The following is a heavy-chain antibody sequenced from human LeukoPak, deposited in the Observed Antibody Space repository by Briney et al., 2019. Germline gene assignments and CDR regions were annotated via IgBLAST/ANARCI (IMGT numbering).Heavy chain of an antibody. CDR2: ISGSDGST. J-gene: IGHJ4*02. CDR1: GFTFSSYA. Sequence: PGGSLRLSCAASGFTFSSYAMSWVRQAPGKGLEWVSAISGSDGSTYYADSVKGRFTISRDNSKNTLDLQMNSLRAEDTAVYYCAKESAYCGSDCRSLSDHWGQGTPVTVSS. CDR3: AKESAYCGSDCRSLSDH. V-gene: IGHV3-23*01. D-gene: IGHD2-21*02.